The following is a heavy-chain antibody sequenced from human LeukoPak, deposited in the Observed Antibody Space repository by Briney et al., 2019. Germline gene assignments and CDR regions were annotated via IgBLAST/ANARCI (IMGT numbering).Heavy chain of an antibody. CDR1: GGSFSGYY. CDR3: ARHVGSGWYVDY. Sequence: SETLSLTCAVYGGSFSGYYWSWIRQPPGKGLEWIGEINHSGSTNYNPSLKSRVTMSVDTSKNQFSLKLSSVTAADTAVYYCARHVGSGWYVDYWGQGTLVTVSS. CDR2: INHSGST. J-gene: IGHJ4*02. D-gene: IGHD6-19*01. V-gene: IGHV4-34*01.